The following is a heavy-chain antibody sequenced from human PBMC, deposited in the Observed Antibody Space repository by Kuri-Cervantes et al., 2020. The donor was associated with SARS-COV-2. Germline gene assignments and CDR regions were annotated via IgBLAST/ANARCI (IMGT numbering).Heavy chain of an antibody. CDR1: GFTFSSYA. V-gene: IGHV3-73*01. CDR2: IRSKANSYAT. Sequence: GESLKISCAASGFTFSSYAMHWVRQASGKGLEWVGRIRSKANSYATAYAASVKGRFTISRDDSKNTAYLQMNSLKTEDTAVYYCTSTGYDSSGYYPDYWGQGTLVTVSS. J-gene: IGHJ4*02. CDR3: TSTGYDSSGYYPDY. D-gene: IGHD3-22*01.